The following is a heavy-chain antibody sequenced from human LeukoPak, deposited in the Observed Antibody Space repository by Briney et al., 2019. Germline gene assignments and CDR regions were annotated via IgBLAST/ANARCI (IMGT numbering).Heavy chain of an antibody. CDR2: IYSGGST. J-gene: IGHJ4*02. CDR1: GFTFSSYA. Sequence: PGGSLRLSCAASGFTFSSYAMSWVRQAPGKGLEWVSVIYSGGSTYYADSVKGRFTISRDNSKNTLYLQMNSLRAEDTAVYYCARGSSWYLSHFDYWGQGTLVTVSS. D-gene: IGHD6-13*01. V-gene: IGHV3-53*01. CDR3: ARGSSWYLSHFDY.